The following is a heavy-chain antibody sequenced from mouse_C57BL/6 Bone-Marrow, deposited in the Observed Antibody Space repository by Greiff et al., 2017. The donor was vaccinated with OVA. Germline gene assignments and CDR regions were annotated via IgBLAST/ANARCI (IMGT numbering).Heavy chain of an antibody. D-gene: IGHD3-2*02. CDR2: IDPNSGGT. Sequence: QVQLKQPGAELVKPGASVKLSCKASGYTFTSYWMHWVKQRPGRGLEWIGRIDPNSGGTKYNEKFKSKATLTVDKPSSTAYMQLSSLTSEDSAVYYCARGRSPQLRLRDYFDYWGQGTTLTVSS. V-gene: IGHV1-72*01. CDR3: ARGRSPQLRLRDYFDY. J-gene: IGHJ2*01. CDR1: GYTFTSYW.